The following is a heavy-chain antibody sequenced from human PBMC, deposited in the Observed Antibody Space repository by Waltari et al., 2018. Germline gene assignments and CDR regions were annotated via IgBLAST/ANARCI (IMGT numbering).Heavy chain of an antibody. CDR1: RFTFSSYA. CDR3: TWEGVAGIFST. D-gene: IGHD1-26*01. CDR2: IKSKTSGWTI. J-gene: IGHJ5*02. V-gene: IGHV3-15*01. Sequence: EVQLLESGGGLVQPGGFLRLSCSASRFTFSSYAMSWARPIPGKGLERVGLIKSKTSGWTIDSAAPVKGGFTSAREDSKNTLYLQMNSRTSEDTAVYCWTWEGVAGIFSTWGQGTLVTVSS.